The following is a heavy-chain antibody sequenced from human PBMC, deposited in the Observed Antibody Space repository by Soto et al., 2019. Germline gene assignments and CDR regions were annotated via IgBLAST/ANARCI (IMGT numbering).Heavy chain of an antibody. V-gene: IGHV1-69*13. CDR1: GGTFSSYT. J-gene: IGHJ4*02. CDR2: IIPIFGTA. CDR3: ATGYCSSTSCYWAY. D-gene: IGHD2-2*01. Sequence: SVKVSCKASGGTFSSYTFSWVRQAPGQGLEWMGGIIPIFGTANYAQKFQGRVTITADESTSTAYMELSSLRSEDTAVYYCATGYCSSTSCYWAYWGQGTLVTVSS.